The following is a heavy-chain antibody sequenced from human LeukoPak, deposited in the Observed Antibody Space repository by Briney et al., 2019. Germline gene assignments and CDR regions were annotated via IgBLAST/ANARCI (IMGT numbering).Heavy chain of an antibody. D-gene: IGHD1-14*01. Sequence: GGSLRLSCEASGSTLKPYGMHWARQAPGKGLEWVAVISYDGSFVNYADSVKGRFSIYRDNSKNTLYLQMNSLRDEDTAVYYCAKDFTPWAGLPRGSLDSRGQGTLVTVSS. CDR1: GSTLKPYG. V-gene: IGHV3-30*18. CDR2: ISYDGSFV. CDR3: AKDFTPWAGLPRGSLDS. J-gene: IGHJ4*02.